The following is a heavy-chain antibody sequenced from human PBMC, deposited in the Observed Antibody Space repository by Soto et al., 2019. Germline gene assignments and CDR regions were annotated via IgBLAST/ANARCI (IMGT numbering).Heavy chain of an antibody. CDR1: GFTFSTSV. CDR3: ARAPTGHDAFDI. D-gene: IGHD3-9*01. CDR2: IWYDGSNP. V-gene: IGHV3-33*01. J-gene: IGHJ3*02. Sequence: SLRLSCAASGFTFSTSVMHWVRQAPGKGLEWVAVIWYDGSNPYYADSVKGRFTISRDNSKNTLYLQINSLRADDTAVYYCARAPTGHDAFDIWGQGTMVTVSS.